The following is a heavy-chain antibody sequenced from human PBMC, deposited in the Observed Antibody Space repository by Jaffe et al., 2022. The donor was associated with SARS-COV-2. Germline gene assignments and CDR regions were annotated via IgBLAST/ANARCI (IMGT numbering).Heavy chain of an antibody. Sequence: QVQLVESGGGVVQPGRSLRLSCVASGFTFSSYGMHWVRQAPGKGLEWVAIIYYDGSNSYYADSVKGRFTISRDSSKNTLYLQMSSLRVEDTAVYYCARDLRTGYFDYWGQGTLVTVSS. V-gene: IGHV3-33*01. D-gene: IGHD3-9*01. CDR2: IYYDGSNS. CDR3: ARDLRTGYFDY. J-gene: IGHJ4*02. CDR1: GFTFSSYG.